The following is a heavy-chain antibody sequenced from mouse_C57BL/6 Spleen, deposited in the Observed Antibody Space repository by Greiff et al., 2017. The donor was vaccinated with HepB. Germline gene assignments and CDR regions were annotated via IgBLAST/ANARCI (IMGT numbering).Heavy chain of an antibody. J-gene: IGHJ4*01. CDR1: GFNIKDYY. D-gene: IGHD1-1*01. V-gene: IGHV14-2*01. CDR3: ASSYTVVAKGYAMDY. Sequence: EVQLQESGAELVKPGASVKLSCTASGFNIKDYYMHWVKQRTEQGLEWIGRIDPEDGETKYAPKFQGKATITADTSSNTAYLQLSSLTSEDTAVYYCASSYTVVAKGYAMDYWGQGTSVTVSS. CDR2: IDPEDGET.